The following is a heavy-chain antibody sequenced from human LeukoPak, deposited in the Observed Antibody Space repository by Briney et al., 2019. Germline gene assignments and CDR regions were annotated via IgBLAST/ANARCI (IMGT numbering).Heavy chain of an antibody. J-gene: IGHJ4*02. CDR3: AKAMKVGASDY. CDR2: ISVSGGTT. Sequence: GGSLRLSCAASGFTFTIYAMSWVRQAPGKGLEWVSAISVSGGTTYYADSVKGRFSISRDNSKNTLFLQMNSLRAEDTAVYYCAKAMKVGASDYWGQGTLVTVSS. V-gene: IGHV3-23*01. CDR1: GFTFTIYA. D-gene: IGHD1-26*01.